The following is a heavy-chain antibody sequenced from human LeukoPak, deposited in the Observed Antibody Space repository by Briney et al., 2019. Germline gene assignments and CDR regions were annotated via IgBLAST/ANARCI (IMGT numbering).Heavy chain of an antibody. Sequence: SETLSLTCAVSGYSISSGYYCGWIRQPPGKGLEWIGSIYHSGSTYYNPSLKSRVTISVDTSKDQFSLKLSSVTAADTAVYYCARQPGYSYGVYYFDYWGQGTLVTVSS. D-gene: IGHD5-18*01. CDR1: GYSISSGYY. CDR3: ARQPGYSYGVYYFDY. J-gene: IGHJ4*02. CDR2: IYHSGST. V-gene: IGHV4-38-2*01.